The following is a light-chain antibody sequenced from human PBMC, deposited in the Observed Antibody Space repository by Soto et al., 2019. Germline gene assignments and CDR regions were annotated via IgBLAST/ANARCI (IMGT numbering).Light chain of an antibody. J-gene: IGKJ3*01. CDR3: QQSDGN. Sequence: DIQMTQSPSTLAASVGDRVTITCRASQNINRWLAWYQQKPGKAPKVLIYDASSLQSGVPSRFSGSGSGTEFTLIITSLQPDDFGTYYCQQSDGNFGPGTKVEFK. CDR1: QNINRW. CDR2: DAS. V-gene: IGKV1-5*01.